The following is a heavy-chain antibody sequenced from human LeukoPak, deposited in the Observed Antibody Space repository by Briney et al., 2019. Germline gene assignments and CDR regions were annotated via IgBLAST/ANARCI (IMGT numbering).Heavy chain of an antibody. D-gene: IGHD3-10*01. CDR3: ASANSGSPAFSYMDV. CDR1: GGPFNTNA. CDR2: IIPIFGTP. J-gene: IGHJ6*03. V-gene: IGHV1-69*05. Sequence: GASVKVSCKASGGPFNTNAFSWVRQAPGQGLEWMGGIIPIFGTPTYAQKFQGRVTITTDKSTSTAYMESSGLRSEDTAIYFCASANSGSPAFSYMDVWGKGTTVTVSS.